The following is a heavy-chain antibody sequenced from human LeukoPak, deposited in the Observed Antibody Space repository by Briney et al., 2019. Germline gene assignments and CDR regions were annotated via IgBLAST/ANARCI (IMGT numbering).Heavy chain of an antibody. V-gene: IGHV3-30*02. CDR1: GFTFSSYG. CDR2: IRYDGSNK. Sequence: PGGSLRLSCAASGFTFSSYGMHWVRQAPGKGLEWVAFIRYDGSNKYYADSVKGRFTISRDNPKNTLYLQMNSLRAEDTAVYYCAKDVGSKRGYFDYWGQGTLVTVSS. CDR3: AKDVGSKRGYFDY. D-gene: IGHD2-15*01. J-gene: IGHJ4*02.